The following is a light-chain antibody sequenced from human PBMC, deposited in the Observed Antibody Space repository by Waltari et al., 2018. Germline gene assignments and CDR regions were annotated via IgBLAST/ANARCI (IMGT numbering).Light chain of an antibody. J-gene: IGLJ2*01. CDR1: NSNIGRNT. V-gene: IGLV1-44*01. CDR2: NNF. Sequence: QSVLTQPPSPSATPRQTATISCSASNSNIGRNTQNWYQQLPGPPPTPLVYNNFQRPSGVPDRFSGSKSGTSASLAILGVRPEDEADYYCATWDDSLNGPVFGGGTKLTVL. CDR3: ATWDDSLNGPV.